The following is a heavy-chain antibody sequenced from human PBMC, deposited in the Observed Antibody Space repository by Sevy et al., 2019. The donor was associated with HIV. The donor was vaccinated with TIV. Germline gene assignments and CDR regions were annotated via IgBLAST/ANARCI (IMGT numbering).Heavy chain of an antibody. CDR2: IYFIGSA. J-gene: IGHJ4*02. V-gene: IGHV4-39*02. CDR1: GASISSNTYY. D-gene: IGHD6-13*01. Sequence: SETLSLTCTVSGASISSNTYYWGWIRQPPGKDLDWIGSIYFIGSAYYTPSLKGRVTISVDTSKNQFSLKVGSVTATDTAVYYCAREGPRIAQFDNWGQGTLVTVSS. CDR3: AREGPRIAQFDN.